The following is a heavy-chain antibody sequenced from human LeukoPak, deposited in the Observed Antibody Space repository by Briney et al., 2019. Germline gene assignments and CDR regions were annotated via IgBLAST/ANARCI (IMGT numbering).Heavy chain of an antibody. CDR1: GGSFSGYY. CDR3: ARGDAPYYYDSSGYSWLGDY. Sequence: LSLTCAVYGGSFSGYYWSWTRQPPGKGLEWVSGISWNSFTIGYADSVKGRFTISRDNAKNSLYLQMNSLRAEDTAVYYCARGDAPYYYDSSGYSWLGDYWGQGTLVTVSS. J-gene: IGHJ4*02. D-gene: IGHD3-22*01. CDR2: ISWNSFTI. V-gene: IGHV3-11*04.